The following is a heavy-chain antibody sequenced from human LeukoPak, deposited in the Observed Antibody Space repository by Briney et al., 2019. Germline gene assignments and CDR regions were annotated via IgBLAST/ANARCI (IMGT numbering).Heavy chain of an antibody. CDR1: GFTFTTYW. D-gene: IGHD4-17*01. J-gene: IGHJ3*02. CDR3: ARVRVAFDI. V-gene: IGHV3-7*01. Sequence: GGSLRLSCAASGFTFTTYWMSWVRQAPGKGLEWVANIKQDGTEKYYVDSVKGRFTISRDNAKNSLYLQMNSLRAEDTAVYYCARVRVAFDIWGQGTMVTVSS. CDR2: IKQDGTEK.